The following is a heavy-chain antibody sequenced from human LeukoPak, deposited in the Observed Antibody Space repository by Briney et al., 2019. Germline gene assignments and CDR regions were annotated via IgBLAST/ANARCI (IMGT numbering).Heavy chain of an antibody. D-gene: IGHD5-12*01. V-gene: IGHV3-30*02. CDR2: IRYDGSNK. Sequence: GGSLRLSCAASGFTFNSYGMHWVRQAPGKGLEWVAFIRYDGSNKSYADSVKGRFTISRDNSKNTLNLQMNSLRAEDTAVYYCAKAPTIYYYYYMDVWGKGTTVTVSS. CDR3: AKAPTIYYYYYMDV. CDR1: GFTFNSYG. J-gene: IGHJ6*03.